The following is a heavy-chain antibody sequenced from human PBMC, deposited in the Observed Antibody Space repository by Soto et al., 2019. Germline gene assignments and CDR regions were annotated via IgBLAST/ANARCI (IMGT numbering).Heavy chain of an antibody. CDR3: AKDQGIAASHGID. Sequence: QVQLVESGGGVVQPGTSLRLSCAASGFTFNNYGMHWVRQAPGTGLEWVAAISNDGSDKYYADSVKGRLTISRDNSKNTLYLQMDSLRAEDTPVYYCAKDQGIAASHGIDWGQGTMVTVSS. CDR2: ISNDGSDK. V-gene: IGHV3-30*18. CDR1: GFTFNNYG. J-gene: IGHJ3*01. D-gene: IGHD6-13*01.